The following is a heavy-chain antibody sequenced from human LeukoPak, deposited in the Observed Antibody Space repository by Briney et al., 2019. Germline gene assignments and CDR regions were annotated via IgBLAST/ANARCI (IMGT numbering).Heavy chain of an antibody. Sequence: SETLSLTCTVSGGSISSYYWSWIRQPPGKGLEWIGYIYYSGSTNYNPSLKSRVTISVDTSKNQFSLKLSSVTAADTAVYYCARVSVLVSIFDYWGQGTLVTVSS. J-gene: IGHJ4*02. V-gene: IGHV4-59*01. CDR1: GGSISSYY. CDR2: IYYSGST. D-gene: IGHD2/OR15-2a*01. CDR3: ARVSVLVSIFDY.